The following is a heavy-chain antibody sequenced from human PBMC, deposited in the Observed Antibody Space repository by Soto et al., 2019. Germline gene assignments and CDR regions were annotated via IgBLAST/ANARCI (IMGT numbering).Heavy chain of an antibody. CDR1: GGSISSGGYY. J-gene: IGHJ5*02. CDR3: ARAGRGSGGTRNWFEP. V-gene: IGHV4-31*03. CDR2: IYYSGST. Sequence: SETLSLTCTVSGGSISSGGYYLSWIRQHPGKGLEWIGYIYYSGSTYYNSSLKSRVTISVDTSKNQFSLKLSSVTAADTAVYYCARAGRGSGGTRNWFEPSCQEAVVTASS. D-gene: IGHD2-15*01.